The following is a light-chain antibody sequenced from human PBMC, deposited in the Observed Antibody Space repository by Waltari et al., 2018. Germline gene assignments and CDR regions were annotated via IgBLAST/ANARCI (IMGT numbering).Light chain of an antibody. J-gene: IGLJ3*02. Sequence: SYVLTQSTSVSVATGMTDRITCGGNNIGRQSVQWYQQKPGQAPILFLYFDSDRPSGIPERFSGSNFGDTATLTISRVEAGDEADYYCQVWDRSSDSWVFGGGTKLTVL. V-gene: IGLV3-21*04. CDR2: FDS. CDR1: NIGRQS. CDR3: QVWDRSSDSWV.